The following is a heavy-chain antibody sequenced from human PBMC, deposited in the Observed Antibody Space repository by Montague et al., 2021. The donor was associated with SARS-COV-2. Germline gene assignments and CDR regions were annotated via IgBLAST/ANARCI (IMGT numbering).Heavy chain of an antibody. CDR1: GGSFSSGDSY. D-gene: IGHD6-13*01. J-gene: IGHJ4*02. V-gene: IGHV4-39*01. CDR2: LHYAGSA. CDR3: VATYNGNWYYFDY. Sequence: SETLSFTCSVSGGSFSSGDSYWGWLRQAPGKGLEWIGDLHYAGSAYYNPSLRSRVTISADTSKNQFSLKLNSVTAADTAVYYCVATYNGNWYYFDYWGQGTLVTVSS.